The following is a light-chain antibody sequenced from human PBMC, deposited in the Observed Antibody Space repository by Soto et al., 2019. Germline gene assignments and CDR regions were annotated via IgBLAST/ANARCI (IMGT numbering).Light chain of an antibody. CDR3: SSYTTSSTRV. J-gene: IGLJ1*01. Sequence: QSVLTQPASVYGSPGQSIAISCTGTSSDVGAYDFVSWYQQHPDKAPKLMIYEVSHRPSGVSYRFSGSKSVNTATLTISGLQAEDEADYYCSSYTTSSTRVFGTGTRSPS. CDR2: EVS. V-gene: IGLV2-14*03. CDR1: SSDVGAYDF.